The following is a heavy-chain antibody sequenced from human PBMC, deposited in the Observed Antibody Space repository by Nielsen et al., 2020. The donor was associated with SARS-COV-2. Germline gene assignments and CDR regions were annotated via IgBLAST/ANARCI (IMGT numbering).Heavy chain of an antibody. J-gene: IGHJ4*02. V-gene: IGHV3-21*01. CDR3: ARNSWDSLRYFVH. D-gene: IGHD3-22*01. Sequence: GGSLRLSCAASGFDFSNFNMAWVRQGPGKGLEWVCFISRSGSSIHYEDSVKGRFTISRDNARNSVYLQMNSLRPEDTAVYYCARNSWDSLRYFVHWGQGAQVTVSS. CDR1: GFDFSNFN. CDR2: ISRSGSSI.